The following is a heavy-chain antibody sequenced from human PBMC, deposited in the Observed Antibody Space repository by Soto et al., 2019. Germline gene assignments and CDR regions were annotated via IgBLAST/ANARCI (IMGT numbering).Heavy chain of an antibody. D-gene: IGHD6-13*01. CDR1: GFSFSNYA. CDR2: ISGSDGST. J-gene: IGHJ4*02. Sequence: EVQLLESGGDLVQPGGSLRLSCVASGFSFSNYAMSWVRQAPGKGLEWVSVISGSDGSTYYADSVKGRFTISRDNSKNTLYLQKNSLRAEDTAVYYCARDRERDAWYEDYWGQGTLVTVSS. CDR3: ARDRERDAWYEDY. V-gene: IGHV3-23*01.